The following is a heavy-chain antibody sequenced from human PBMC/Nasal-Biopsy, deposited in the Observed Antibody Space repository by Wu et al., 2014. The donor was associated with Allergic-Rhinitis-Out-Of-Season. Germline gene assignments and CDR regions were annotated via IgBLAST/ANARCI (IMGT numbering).Heavy chain of an antibody. CDR2: ISSSATTI. D-gene: IGHD6-6*01. J-gene: IGHJ4*02. V-gene: IGHV3-11*01. CDR1: GVTFEDFY. Sequence: LRLSCAVSGVTFEDFYMSWIRQAPGKGLEWVSFISSSATTIYYADSVRGRFTISRDNAKNTLYLQMNSLTAEDTAVYYCGGADYRISPGPGAHWGQGTLVTVSS. CDR3: GGADYRISPGPGAH.